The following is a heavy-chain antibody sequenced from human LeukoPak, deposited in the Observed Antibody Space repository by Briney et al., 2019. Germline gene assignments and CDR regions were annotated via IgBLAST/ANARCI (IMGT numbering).Heavy chain of an antibody. Sequence: GASVKVSCKASGGTFSSYATSWVRQAPGQGLEWMGEIIPIFGTANYAQKFQGRVTITTDESTSTAYMELSSLRSEDTAVYYCARGAPLNSSSWYNWFDPWGQGTLVTVSS. D-gene: IGHD6-13*01. CDR1: GGTFSSYA. J-gene: IGHJ5*02. CDR2: IIPIFGTA. CDR3: ARGAPLNSSSWYNWFDP. V-gene: IGHV1-69*05.